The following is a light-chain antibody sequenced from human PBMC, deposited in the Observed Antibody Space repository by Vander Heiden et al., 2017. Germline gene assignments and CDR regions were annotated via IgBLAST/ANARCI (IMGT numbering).Light chain of an antibody. CDR3: QQYDSDPCT. J-gene: IGKJ2*02. CDR1: QSISQW. Sequence: DVQMTQSPATLSASVGDRVTITCRASQSISQWLAWYQQRPGRAPNLLIYKATNVQSGVPSRFSGGGSGTEFTLTISSLQPDDFGTYYCQQYDSDPCTFGPGTKLEIE. CDR2: KAT. V-gene: IGKV1-5*03.